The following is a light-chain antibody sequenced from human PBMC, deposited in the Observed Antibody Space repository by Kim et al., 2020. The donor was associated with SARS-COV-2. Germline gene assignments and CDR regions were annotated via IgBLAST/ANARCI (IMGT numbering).Light chain of an antibody. CDR2: GAS. CDR1: ESISNN. V-gene: IGKV3-15*01. CDR3: QQYNHWPLT. Sequence: EIVMTQSPATLSVSPGEGGTLSCRASESISNNLAWYQQIPGQGPRLLIYGASTRAAGIPTRFSGSGSGTEFTLTISSLQSEDFAIFYCQQYNHWPLTFGGGTKVDIK. J-gene: IGKJ4*01.